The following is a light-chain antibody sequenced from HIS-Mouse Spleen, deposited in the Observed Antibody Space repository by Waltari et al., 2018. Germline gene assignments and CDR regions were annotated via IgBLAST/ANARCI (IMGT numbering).Light chain of an antibody. CDR3: SSYTSSSTRV. J-gene: IGLJ3*02. CDR2: DVS. Sequence: QSALTQPASVSGSPGQSITISCTGTSSDVGGYNYVSWYQQHPGKAPKRMIYDVSNRLAVVSTRFSGSKSGNTASLTISGLQAEDEADYYCSSYTSSSTRVFGGGTKLTVL. CDR1: SSDVGGYNY. V-gene: IGLV2-14*03.